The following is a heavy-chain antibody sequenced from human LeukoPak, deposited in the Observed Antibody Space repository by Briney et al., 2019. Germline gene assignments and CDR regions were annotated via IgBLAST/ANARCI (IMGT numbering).Heavy chain of an antibody. Sequence: SETLSLTCSVSGASITYYHWGWIRQSPGRGLEWIGYILNSGTTNYNPSLKSRVTISVDASKNQFSLRLRSVTAADTALYYCVKVGTGTVDYWGQGTLVTVSS. V-gene: IGHV4-59*01. CDR2: ILNSGTT. J-gene: IGHJ4*02. CDR1: GASITYYH. CDR3: VKVGTGTVDY. D-gene: IGHD1-1*01.